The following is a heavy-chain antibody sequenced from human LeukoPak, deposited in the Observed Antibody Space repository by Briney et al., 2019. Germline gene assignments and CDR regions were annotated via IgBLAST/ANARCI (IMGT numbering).Heavy chain of an antibody. CDR2: IYSGGST. J-gene: IGHJ4*02. CDR3: ARARGLLSYYFVC. D-gene: IGHD3-10*01. CDR1: GFTVSSNY. V-gene: IGHV3-53*01. Sequence: GGSLRLSCAASGFTVSSNYMSWVRQAPGKGLEWVSVIYSGGSTYYADSVKGRFTISRDNSKNTLYLQMNSLSAEDTAVYYCARARGLLSYYFVCWGQGTLVTVSS.